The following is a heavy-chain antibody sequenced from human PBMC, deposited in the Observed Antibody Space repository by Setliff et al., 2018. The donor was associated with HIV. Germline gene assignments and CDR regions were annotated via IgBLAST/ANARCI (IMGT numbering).Heavy chain of an antibody. CDR2: IYSTGDT. Sequence: LSLTCSVSGGSISNFYWSWIRQPPGKGLEWVGHIYSTGDTNYNPSLKSRVTLSADTSKNQHSLSLTSVTAADTAVYYCARVRLTMIMMVDYFDQWGQGTLVTVSS. J-gene: IGHJ4*02. CDR1: GGSISNFY. CDR3: ARVRLTMIMMVDYFDQ. V-gene: IGHV4-4*07. D-gene: IGHD3-22*01.